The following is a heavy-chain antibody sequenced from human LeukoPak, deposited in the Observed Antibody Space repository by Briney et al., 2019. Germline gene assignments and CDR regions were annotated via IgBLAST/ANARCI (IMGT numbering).Heavy chain of an antibody. J-gene: IGHJ3*02. V-gene: IGHV3-23*01. CDR2: ISGSGGST. CDR3: ARALGRVFDI. CDR1: GFTFSTYA. Sequence: GGSLRLSCAASGFTFSTYAMSWVRQAPGKGLEWVSAISGSGGSTYYADSVKGRFTISRDNAKNSLYLQMNSLRAEDTAVYYCARALGRVFDIWGQGTMVTVSS. D-gene: IGHD1-26*01.